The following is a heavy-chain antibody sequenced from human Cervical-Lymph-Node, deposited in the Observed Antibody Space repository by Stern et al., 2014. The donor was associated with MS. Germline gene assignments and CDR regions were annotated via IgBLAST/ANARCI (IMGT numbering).Heavy chain of an antibody. CDR3: ARASLGGYDWFDP. CDR1: GDSITSDTW. D-gene: IGHD5-12*01. CDR2: IHHSGTT. V-gene: IGHV4-4*02. Sequence: QVQLQESGPGLVKASGTLSLTCAVSGDSITSDTWWSWVRQPPRKGLEWIGEIHHSGTTNYNPSLASRLTISLEHSKDQISLHRDSVTAADTAVYYCARASLGGYDWFDPWGQGTLVTVSS. J-gene: IGHJ5*02.